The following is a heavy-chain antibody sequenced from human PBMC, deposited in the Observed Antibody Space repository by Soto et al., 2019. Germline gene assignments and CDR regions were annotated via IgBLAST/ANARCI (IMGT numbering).Heavy chain of an antibody. CDR1: GFTFSSYS. CDR2: ISGSGGST. D-gene: IGHD3-10*01. V-gene: IGHV3-23*01. J-gene: IGHJ4*02. CDR3: AIGLWARYYFDS. Sequence: GGSLRLSCAASGFTFSSYSMSWVRQAPGKGLEWVSAISGSGGSTYYADSVKGRFTISRDNSKNTLYLQMNSLRAEATAVYYCAIGLWARYYFDSWGQGTLVTVSS.